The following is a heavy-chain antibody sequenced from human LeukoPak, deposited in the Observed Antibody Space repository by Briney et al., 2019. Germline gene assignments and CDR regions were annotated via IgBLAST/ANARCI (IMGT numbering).Heavy chain of an antibody. D-gene: IGHD5-18*01. Sequence: SETLSLTCAVYGGSFSGYYWSWIRQPPGKGLEWIGEINHSGSTNCNPSLKSRVTISVDTSKNQFSLKLSSVTAADTAVYYCARGFRGYSYGYPYFDLWGRGTLVTVSS. CDR1: GGSFSGYY. CDR2: INHSGST. CDR3: ARGFRGYSYGYPYFDL. J-gene: IGHJ2*01. V-gene: IGHV4-34*01.